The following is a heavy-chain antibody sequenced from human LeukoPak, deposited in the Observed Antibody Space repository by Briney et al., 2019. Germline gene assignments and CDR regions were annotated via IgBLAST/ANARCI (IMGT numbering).Heavy chain of an antibody. CDR3: ATGIIATTRVDY. CDR1: GYTFTDHY. CDR2: VDPEDGKT. J-gene: IGHJ4*02. V-gene: IGHV1-69-2*01. Sequence: ASVKISCKVSGYTFTDHYLHWVQQAPGKGLEWVGLVDPEDGKTTYAEKFQGRVTITADTSTATAYMQLSSLRSEDTAEYYCATGIIATTRVDYWGQGTLVTVSS. D-gene: IGHD5-12*01.